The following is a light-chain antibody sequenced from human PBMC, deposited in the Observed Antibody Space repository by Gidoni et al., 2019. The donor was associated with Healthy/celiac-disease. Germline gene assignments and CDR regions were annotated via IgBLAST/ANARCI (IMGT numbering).Light chain of an antibody. Sequence: EIVLTQSPGTLFLSPWERATISCRASQNVSSSYLAWYQQKPGQAPRLLIYGASRRATGIPDRFSGSGSGTDFTLTISRLEPEDFAVYYCQQYGSSSWTFGQGTKVEIK. CDR1: QNVSSSY. CDR3: QQYGSSSWT. V-gene: IGKV3-20*01. CDR2: GAS. J-gene: IGKJ1*01.